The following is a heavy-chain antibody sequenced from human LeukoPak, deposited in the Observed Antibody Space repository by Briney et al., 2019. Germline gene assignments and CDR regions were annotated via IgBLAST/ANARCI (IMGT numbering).Heavy chain of an antibody. V-gene: IGHV4-4*07. D-gene: IGHD3-16*01. CDR3: ARSGGSGFQLDS. J-gene: IGHJ4*02. Sequence: SGTLSLTCTVSGGSIGPYYWSWLRQPAGKALEWIGRSYTTGSTHYNPSLKSRVTMSLDTSKNQFSLKLRSVTAADTAVYYCARSGGSGFQLDSWGQGTLVTVSS. CDR2: SYTTGST. CDR1: GGSIGPYY.